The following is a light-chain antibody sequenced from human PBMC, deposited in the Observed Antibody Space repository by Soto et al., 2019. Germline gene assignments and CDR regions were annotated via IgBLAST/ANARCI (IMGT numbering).Light chain of an antibody. Sequence: EIVMTQSPATLSVSPGEGATLSCRASQSVSINLAWYQQKPGQAPRLLIYGASTRATGIPARFTGSGSGTEFTLTISSLQAEDFAVYYCQQYNTWPPLTFGGGTNVEIK. CDR3: QQYNTWPPLT. CDR2: GAS. CDR1: QSVSIN. J-gene: IGKJ4*01. V-gene: IGKV3-15*01.